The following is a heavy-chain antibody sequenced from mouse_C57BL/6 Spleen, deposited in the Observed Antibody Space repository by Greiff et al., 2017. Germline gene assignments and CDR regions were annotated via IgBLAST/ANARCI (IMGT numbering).Heavy chain of an antibody. J-gene: IGHJ2*01. V-gene: IGHV1-26*01. Sequence: EVQLQQSGPELVKPGASVKISCKASGYTFTDYYMNWVKQSHGKSLEWIGDINPNNGGTSYNQKFKGKATLTVDKSASTAYMELRSLTSEDSAVYYCAKTYSQGAHYFDYWGQGTTLTVSS. CDR3: AKTYSQGAHYFDY. D-gene: IGHD2-12*01. CDR2: INPNNGGT. CDR1: GYTFTDYY.